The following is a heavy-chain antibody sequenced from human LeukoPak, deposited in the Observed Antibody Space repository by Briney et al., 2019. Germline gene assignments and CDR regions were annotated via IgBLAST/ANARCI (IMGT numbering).Heavy chain of an antibody. CDR2: IKQDGSEK. D-gene: IGHD3-3*01. Sequence: GGSLRLSCAASGFTFSSYWMSWVRQAPGKGLEWVANIKQDGSEKCYVDSVKGRFTISRDNAKNSLYLQMNSLRAEDTAVYYCARDGSGGVVIIIDWGQGTLVTVSS. V-gene: IGHV3-7*01. CDR3: ARDGSGGVVIIID. J-gene: IGHJ4*02. CDR1: GFTFSSYW.